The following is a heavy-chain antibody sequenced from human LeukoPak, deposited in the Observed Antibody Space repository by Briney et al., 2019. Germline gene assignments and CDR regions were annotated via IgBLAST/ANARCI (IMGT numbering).Heavy chain of an antibody. Sequence: GGSLRLSCAASGFTFSSYGMHWVRQAPGKGLEWVAVISCDGSNKYYADSVKGRFTISRGNSKNTLYLQMNSLRAEDTAVYYCAKEDYVPFDYWGQGTLATVSS. V-gene: IGHV3-30*18. CDR2: ISCDGSNK. CDR1: GFTFSSYG. CDR3: AKEDYVPFDY. J-gene: IGHJ4*02. D-gene: IGHD4-17*01.